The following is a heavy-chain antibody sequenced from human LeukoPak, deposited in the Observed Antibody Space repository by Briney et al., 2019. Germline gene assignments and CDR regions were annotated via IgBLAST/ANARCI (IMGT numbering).Heavy chain of an antibody. CDR1: GFTFSSYS. Sequence: PGGSLRLSCAASGFTFSSYSMDWVRQAPGKGLEWISYISSSGGTIYYADSVKGRFTISRDNAKNSLYLQTNSLRDEDTAVYYCATVRSASHLGEWGQGTLVTVSS. CDR3: ATVRSASHLGE. J-gene: IGHJ4*02. CDR2: ISSSGGTI. D-gene: IGHD3-16*01. V-gene: IGHV3-48*02.